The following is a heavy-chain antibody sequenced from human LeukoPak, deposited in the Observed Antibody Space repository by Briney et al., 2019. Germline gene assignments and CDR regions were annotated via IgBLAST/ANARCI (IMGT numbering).Heavy chain of an antibody. CDR3: ARDVGGSASWLLR. J-gene: IGHJ4*02. CDR1: GYTFTGYY. D-gene: IGHD2-21*02. Sequence: ASVKVSCKASGYTFTGYYMHWVRQAPGQGLEWMGWINPNSGGTNYAQKVQGRVTMTRDTSISTAYMELSRLRSDDTAVYYCARDVGGSASWLLRWGQGTLVTVSS. V-gene: IGHV1-2*02. CDR2: INPNSGGT.